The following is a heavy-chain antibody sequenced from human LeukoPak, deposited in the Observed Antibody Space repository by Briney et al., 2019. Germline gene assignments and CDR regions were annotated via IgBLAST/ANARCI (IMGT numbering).Heavy chain of an antibody. V-gene: IGHV3-66*01. Sequence: RGGSLRLSCAASGFTVSSNYMSWVRQAPGKGLEWVSVIYSGGSTYYADSVKGRFTISRDNSKNTLYLQMNSLRAEDTAVYYCARDLVYDSSGYYYYYYGMDVWGQGTTVTVSS. CDR1: GFTVSSNY. CDR2: IYSGGST. D-gene: IGHD3-22*01. CDR3: ARDLVYDSSGYYYYYYGMDV. J-gene: IGHJ6*02.